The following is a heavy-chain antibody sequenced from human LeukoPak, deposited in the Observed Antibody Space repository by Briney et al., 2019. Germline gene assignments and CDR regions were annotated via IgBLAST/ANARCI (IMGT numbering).Heavy chain of an antibody. Sequence: GGSLRLSCAASGFTFSSYGMHWVRQAPGQGLERVAVISYDGSNKYYADSVKGRFTISRDNSKNTLYLQMNSLRAGDTAVYYCAKGSKLVVITRDHYMAVWGKGTTVTISS. V-gene: IGHV3-30*18. J-gene: IGHJ6*03. CDR3: AKGSKLVVITRDHYMAV. CDR2: ISYDGSNK. D-gene: IGHD3-22*01. CDR1: GFTFSSYG.